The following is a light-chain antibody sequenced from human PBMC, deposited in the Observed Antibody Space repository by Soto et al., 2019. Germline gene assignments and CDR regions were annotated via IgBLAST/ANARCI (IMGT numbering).Light chain of an antibody. CDR2: DAS. J-gene: IGKJ5*01. Sequence: EIVLTQSPSTLSLSPGERATLSCRASQSVSSYLAWYQQKPGQAPRLLIYDASNRATGIPARFSGSGSGTDFTLTISSLEPEDFAVYYCQHRSNWTTMTFGQGTRLEI. CDR3: QHRSNWTTMT. CDR1: QSVSSY. V-gene: IGKV3-11*01.